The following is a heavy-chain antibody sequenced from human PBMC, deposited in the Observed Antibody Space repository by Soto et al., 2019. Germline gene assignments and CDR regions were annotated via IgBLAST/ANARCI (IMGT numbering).Heavy chain of an antibody. CDR2: ISAYSGNT. V-gene: IGHV1-18*01. CDR3: ARVSHVLRFLEWLLIPDYYYGMDV. D-gene: IGHD3-3*01. J-gene: IGHJ6*02. Sequence: ASVKVSCKASGYTFTSYGISWVRQAPGQGLEWMEWISAYSGNTNYAQKLQGRVTMTTDTSTSTAYMELRSLRSDDTAVYYCARVSHVLRFLEWLLIPDYYYGMDVWGQGTTVTVSS. CDR1: GYTFTSYG.